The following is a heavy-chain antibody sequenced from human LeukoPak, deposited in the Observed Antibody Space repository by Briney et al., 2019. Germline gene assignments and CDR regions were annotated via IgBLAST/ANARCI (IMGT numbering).Heavy chain of an antibody. CDR2: IYPGDSDT. J-gene: IGHJ4*02. D-gene: IGHD1-26*01. Sequence: GESLKISCKGSGYSFTSYWIAWVRQMPGKGLEWMGIIYPGDSDTRYSPSFQGQVTISADKSISTAYLQWSSLKASDTAMYYCARHITLSGSYYQPFDYWGQGTLVTVSS. V-gene: IGHV5-51*01. CDR1: GYSFTSYW. CDR3: ARHITLSGSYYQPFDY.